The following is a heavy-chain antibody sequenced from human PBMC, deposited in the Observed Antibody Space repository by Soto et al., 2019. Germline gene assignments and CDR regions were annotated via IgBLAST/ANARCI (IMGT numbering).Heavy chain of an antibody. V-gene: IGHV3-74*01. CDR1: GFRFSRFW. CDR2: ITGDGAIT. D-gene: IGHD5-18*01. J-gene: IGHJ4*02. Sequence: GGSLRLSCVASGFRFSRFWMHWVRRVPGKGLVWVSRITGDGAITTYADSVRGRFTISRDNAKSTVYLQMDSLRAEDTAVYYCATLNSFGSDYWGQGTPVTVSS. CDR3: ATLNSFGSDY.